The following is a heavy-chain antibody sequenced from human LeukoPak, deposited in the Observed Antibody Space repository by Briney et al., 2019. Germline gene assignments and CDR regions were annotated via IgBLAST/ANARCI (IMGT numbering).Heavy chain of an antibody. CDR3: AREESGVSIFGVVIF. D-gene: IGHD3-3*01. J-gene: IGHJ4*02. Sequence: GGSLRLSCEASGFTFSSYAMHWVRQAPGKGLEWVAIISHDGSNKYYADSVKGRFTISRDNSKNTLYLQMNSLGAEDTAVYYCAREESGVSIFGVVIFWGQGTLVTVSS. V-gene: IGHV3-30-3*01. CDR2: ISHDGSNK. CDR1: GFTFSSYA.